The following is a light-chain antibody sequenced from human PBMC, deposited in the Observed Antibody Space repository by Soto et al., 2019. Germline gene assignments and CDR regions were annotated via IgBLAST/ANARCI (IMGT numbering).Light chain of an antibody. J-gene: IGLJ2*01. Sequence: QSALTQPPSASGSPGQSVTIACTGTSSDVGGYKYVSWYQQHPGKAPKLMVYEVNKRPSGVPDRFSGSKSCHTASLTVSGFQADDEADYFCSSSAGRNIVLFGGGTKLTVL. CDR2: EVN. V-gene: IGLV2-8*01. CDR3: SSSAGRNIVL. CDR1: SSDVGGYKY.